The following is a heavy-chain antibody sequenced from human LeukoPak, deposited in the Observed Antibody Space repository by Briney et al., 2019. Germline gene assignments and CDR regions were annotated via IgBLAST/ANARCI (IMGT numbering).Heavy chain of an antibody. CDR3: ARICNYCDSSGYIDY. CDR2: IYYSGST. D-gene: IGHD3-22*01. Sequence: SQTLSLTCTVSGGSIRSGGYYWSWIRQHPGKGLEWIGYIYYSGSTYYNPSLKNRVTISINTSKNQFSLKLSFVTAADTAVYYCARICNYCDSSGYIDYWGQGTLDTVSS. CDR1: GGSIRSGGYY. J-gene: IGHJ4*02. V-gene: IGHV4-31*03.